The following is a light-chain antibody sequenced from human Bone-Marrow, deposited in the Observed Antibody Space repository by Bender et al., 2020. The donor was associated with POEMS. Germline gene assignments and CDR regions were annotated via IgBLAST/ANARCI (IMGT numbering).Light chain of an antibody. CDR1: SINVGTYKL. Sequence: QSSLTQPASVSGSPGQSITISCTRTSINVGTYKLVSWYQHHPGKAPKLIIYEDTKRPSGVSNRFSGSKSGSTASLTISGLQTEDEADYYCFSNASPGVVFGGGTKLTVL. CDR3: FSNASPGVV. J-gene: IGLJ2*01. CDR2: EDT. V-gene: IGLV2-23*01.